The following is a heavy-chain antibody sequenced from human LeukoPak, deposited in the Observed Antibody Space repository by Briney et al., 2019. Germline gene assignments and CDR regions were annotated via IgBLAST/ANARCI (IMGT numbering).Heavy chain of an antibody. CDR2: INHCGVA. CDR3: ARGAVSGRFGDYFYYMDV. J-gene: IGHJ6*03. V-gene: IGHV4-34*01. Sequence: PSETLSLTCAVYGGSFSGHYWNWIRQPPGKGLQWIGDINHCGVANYNPSLKSRVSISEDTSKNQFSLTVNSVTAADTALYFCARGAVSGRFGDYFYYMDVWGKGTTATVSS. D-gene: IGHD3-3*01. CDR1: GGSFSGHY.